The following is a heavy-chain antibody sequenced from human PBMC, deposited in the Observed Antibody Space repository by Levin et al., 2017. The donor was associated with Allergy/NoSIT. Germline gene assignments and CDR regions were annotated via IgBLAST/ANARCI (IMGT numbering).Heavy chain of an antibody. J-gene: IGHJ5*02. CDR2: IYYSGST. D-gene: IGHD3-16*01. CDR3: ARHHANYDYAWGPDACDT. CDR1: GGSISSFY. Sequence: SEPLSLTCTVSGGSISSFYWSWIRQPPGKNLEWIGYIYYSGSTYYNPSLKSRVTISVDTSKNQLSLRLRSVTAADTAVYYRARHHANYDYAWGPDACDTWGQGTLVTVSS. V-gene: IGHV4-59*08.